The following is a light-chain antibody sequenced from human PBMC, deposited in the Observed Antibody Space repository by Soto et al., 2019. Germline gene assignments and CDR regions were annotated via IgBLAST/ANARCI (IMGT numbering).Light chain of an antibody. V-gene: IGLV2-14*01. Sequence: QSALTQPASVSGSPGQSNTISCTGTSSDIGGYNYVSWYQQHPGKAPKLMIYGVSDRPSGVSTRFSGSRSGNTASLTISGLQAEDEADYYCSSYTSSSTRVFGGGTKLTVL. J-gene: IGLJ2*01. CDR3: SSYTSSSTRV. CDR1: SSDIGGYNY. CDR2: GVS.